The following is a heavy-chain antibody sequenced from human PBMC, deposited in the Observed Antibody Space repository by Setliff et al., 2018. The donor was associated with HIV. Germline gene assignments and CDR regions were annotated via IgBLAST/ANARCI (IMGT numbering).Heavy chain of an antibody. J-gene: IGHJ4*02. V-gene: IGHV4-61*02. CDR1: GGSISSSTYY. CDR2: VSSRGDT. D-gene: IGHD6-13*01. Sequence: SETLSLTCTVSGGSISSSTYYWGWIRQPAGKGLEWIGRVSSRGDTNYSPSLKSRVTISVDTSENQFSLKLSSVTAADTAVYYCARDGYSSSWYVISGSFDYWGQGTLVTVSS. CDR3: ARDGYSSSWYVISGSFDY.